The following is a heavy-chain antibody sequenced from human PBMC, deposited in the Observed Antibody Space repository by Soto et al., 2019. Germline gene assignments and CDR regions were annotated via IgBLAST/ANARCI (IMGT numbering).Heavy chain of an antibody. CDR1: GGSFSGYY. Sequence: SETLSLTCAVYGGSFSGYYWIWIRQPPGKGLEWIGEIYHSGSTNYNPSLKSRVTISVDTSKNQFSLKLSSVTAADTAVYYCARGSPYSGYAWWGQGTLVTVS. CDR2: IYHSGST. J-gene: IGHJ4*02. CDR3: ARGSPYSGYAW. D-gene: IGHD5-12*01. V-gene: IGHV4-34*01.